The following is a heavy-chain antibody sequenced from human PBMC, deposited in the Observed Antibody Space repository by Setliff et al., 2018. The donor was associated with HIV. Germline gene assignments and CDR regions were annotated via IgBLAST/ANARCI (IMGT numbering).Heavy chain of an antibody. J-gene: IGHJ3*02. CDR3: ARQGDYHILTGYYSSPHDAFDI. CDR1: GYSFTNYW. D-gene: IGHD3-9*01. CDR2: IYPGDSDT. Sequence: GESLKISCKGSGYSFTNYWIAWVRQMPGRGLECMGIIYPGDSDTRYSPSFQGQVTISADKSISTAYLQWSSLKASYTAMYYCARQGDYHILTGYYSSPHDAFDIWGQGTMVTV. V-gene: IGHV5-51*01.